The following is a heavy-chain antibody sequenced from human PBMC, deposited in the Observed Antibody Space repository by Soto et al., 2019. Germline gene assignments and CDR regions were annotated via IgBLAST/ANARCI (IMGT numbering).Heavy chain of an antibody. D-gene: IGHD6-13*01. J-gene: IGHJ4*02. CDR2: ISWNSGSI. CDR1: GFTFDDYA. V-gene: IGHV3-9*01. CDR3: AKDLGSSWHTYFDY. Sequence: PGGSLRLSCAASGFTFDDYAMHWVRQAPGKGLEWVSGISWNSGSIGYADSVKGRFTISRDNAKNSLYLQMNSLRAEDTALYYCAKDLGSSWHTYFDYWGQGTLVTVSS.